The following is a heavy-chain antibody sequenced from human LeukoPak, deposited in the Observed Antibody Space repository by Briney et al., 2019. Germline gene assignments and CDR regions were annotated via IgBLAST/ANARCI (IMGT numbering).Heavy chain of an antibody. CDR1: GFTFRNSW. V-gene: IGHV3-74*01. CDR2: VNPDGSAT. J-gene: IGHJ4*02. CDR3: ARSLIGSDDY. Sequence: PGGSLRLSCAASGFTFRNSWMHWVRQGPGKGLVWVSRVNPDGSATTYADSVKGRFTISRDNAKNTLYLQMNSLRAEDTAVYYSARSLIGSDDYWGQGSLVTVSS. D-gene: IGHD1-20*01.